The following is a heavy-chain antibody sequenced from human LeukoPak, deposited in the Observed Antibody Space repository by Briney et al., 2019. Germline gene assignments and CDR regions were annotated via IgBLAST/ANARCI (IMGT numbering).Heavy chain of an antibody. Sequence: ASVKVSCKASGYTFTSYDINWVQQATGQGLEWMGWMNPNSGNTGYAQKFQGRVTITRNTSISTAYMELSSLRSEDTAVYYCARGTWIQLWFEENWFDPWGQGTLVTVST. CDR3: ARGTWIQLWFEENWFDP. CDR1: GYTFTSYD. V-gene: IGHV1-8*03. D-gene: IGHD5-18*01. CDR2: MNPNSGNT. J-gene: IGHJ5*02.